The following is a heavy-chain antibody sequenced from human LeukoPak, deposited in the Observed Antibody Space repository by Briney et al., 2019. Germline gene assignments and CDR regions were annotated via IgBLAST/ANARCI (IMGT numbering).Heavy chain of an antibody. Sequence: PGGSLRLSCAASGFTFSSYAMSWVRQAPGKGLEWVSAISGSGDSTYYGDSVKGRFTISRDNSKTTLYLQMRSLRADDTAVYFCFVDNFGSWGQGTLVTVSS. CDR3: FVDNFGS. V-gene: IGHV3-23*01. CDR2: ISGSGDST. J-gene: IGHJ4*02. D-gene: IGHD5-12*01. CDR1: GFTFSSYA.